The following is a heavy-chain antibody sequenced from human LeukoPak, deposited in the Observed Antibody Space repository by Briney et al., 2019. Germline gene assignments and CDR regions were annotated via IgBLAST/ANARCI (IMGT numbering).Heavy chain of an antibody. CDR2: INHSGST. J-gene: IGHJ4*02. V-gene: IGHV4-34*01. CDR3: ARGRSSGSHRY. D-gene: IGHD3-22*01. Sequence: PSETLSLTCAVYGGSFSGYYWSWIRQPPGKGLEWIGEINHSGSTNYNPSLKSRVTISVDTSKNQFSLKLSSVTAADTAVYYCARGRSSGSHRYWGQGTLVTVSS. CDR1: GGSFSGYY.